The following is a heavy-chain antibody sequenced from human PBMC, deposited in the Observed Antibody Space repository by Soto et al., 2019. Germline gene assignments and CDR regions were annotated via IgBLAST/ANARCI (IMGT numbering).Heavy chain of an antibody. D-gene: IGHD3-3*01. Sequence: SETLSLTCVVSGGSISRSNWWSWVRQPPGKGLEWIGEIYHSGSTNYHPSLKSRVTISVDKSKNQFSLKLTSLTAADTAVYYCARSITFDWLFFDNWGQGTRFTASS. CDR2: IYHSGST. CDR3: ARSITFDWLFFDN. CDR1: GGSISRSNW. J-gene: IGHJ4*02. V-gene: IGHV4-4*02.